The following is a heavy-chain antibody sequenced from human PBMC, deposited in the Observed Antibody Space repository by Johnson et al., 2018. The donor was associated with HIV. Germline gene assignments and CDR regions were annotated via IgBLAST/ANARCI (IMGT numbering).Heavy chain of an antibody. Sequence: QAPGKGLEWVSSISGSGGSTYYADSVKGRFTISRDNAKNSLFLQMNSLRAEDTAVYYCASGDVFDIWGQGTMVTVSS. V-gene: IGHV3-23*01. CDR2: ISGSGGST. CDR3: ASGDVFDI. J-gene: IGHJ3*02.